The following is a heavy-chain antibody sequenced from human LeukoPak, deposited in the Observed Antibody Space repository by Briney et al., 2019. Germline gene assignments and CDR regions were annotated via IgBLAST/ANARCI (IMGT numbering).Heavy chain of an antibody. CDR2: INHSGST. CDR1: GGSFSGYY. J-gene: IGHJ4*02. V-gene: IGHV4-34*01. Sequence: SETLSLTCAVYGGSFSGYYWSWIRQPPGKGLEWIGEINHSGSTNYNPSLKSRVTISVDTSKNQFSLRLSSVTAADTAVYYCARPRYCSGGSCPTNFDYWGQGTLVTVSS. CDR3: ARPRYCSGGSCPTNFDY. D-gene: IGHD2-15*01.